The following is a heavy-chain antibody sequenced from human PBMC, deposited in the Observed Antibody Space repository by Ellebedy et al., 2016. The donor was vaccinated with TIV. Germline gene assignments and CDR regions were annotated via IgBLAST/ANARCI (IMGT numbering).Heavy chain of an antibody. D-gene: IGHD1-14*01. J-gene: IGHJ4*02. CDR3: AQGRSGPYIHHAFDS. V-gene: IGHV3-23*01. Sequence: PGGSLRLSFAASGFTFSSFAMSWFRQAPGKGLEWVSRFSDSIYYADSVKGRFTISRDNSKNTLYLQMNSLRAEDTAIYYCAQGRSGPYIHHAFDSWGQGTLVTVSS. CDR1: GFTFSSFA. CDR2: FSDSI.